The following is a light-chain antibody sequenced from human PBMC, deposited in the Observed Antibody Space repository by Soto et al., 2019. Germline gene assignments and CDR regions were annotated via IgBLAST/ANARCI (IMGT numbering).Light chain of an antibody. CDR1: QNVNNHY. J-gene: IGKJ5*01. V-gene: IGKV3-20*01. CDR3: QRYGSSPLIT. CDR2: GAS. Sequence: ENVLTQSPGTLSLSPGERATLSCRASQNVNNHYLAWYQHKPGQAPRLLIYGASRRAAAIPDRFSASGSGTDFTLSISRLEPEDFAVYFCQRYGSSPLITFGQGTRLEIK.